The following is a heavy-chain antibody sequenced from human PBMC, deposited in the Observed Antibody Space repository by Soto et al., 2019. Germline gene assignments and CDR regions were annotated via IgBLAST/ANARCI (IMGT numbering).Heavy chain of an antibody. CDR1: GFTFSSYW. CDR3: ARARELLYYMDV. Sequence: GGSVRLSCAASGFTFSSYWMHWVRQAPGKGLVWVSRINSDGSSTSYADSVKGRFTISRDNAKNTLYLQMNSLRAEDTAVYYCARARELLYYMDVWGKGTTVTVSS. CDR2: INSDGSST. V-gene: IGHV3-74*01. J-gene: IGHJ6*03. D-gene: IGHD3-10*01.